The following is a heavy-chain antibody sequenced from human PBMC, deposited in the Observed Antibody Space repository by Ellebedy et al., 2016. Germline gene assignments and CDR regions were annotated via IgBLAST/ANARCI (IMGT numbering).Heavy chain of an antibody. V-gene: IGHV1-69*06. Sequence: SVKVSXXASGGTFSSYAISWVRQAPGQGLEWMGGIIPIFGTANYAQKFQGRVTITADKSTSTAYMELSSLRSEDTAVYYCARGRSGYDQGLEFDYWGQGTLVTVSS. CDR3: ARGRSGYDQGLEFDY. D-gene: IGHD5-12*01. CDR1: GGTFSSYA. CDR2: IIPIFGTA. J-gene: IGHJ4*02.